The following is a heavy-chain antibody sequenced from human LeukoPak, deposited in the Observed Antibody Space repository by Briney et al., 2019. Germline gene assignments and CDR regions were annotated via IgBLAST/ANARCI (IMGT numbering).Heavy chain of an antibody. Sequence: GGSLRLSCAASGFTFSSYGMHWVRQAPGKGLEWVAFIRYDGSNKYYADSVKGRFTISRDNSKNTLYLQMNSLRAEDTAVYYCAKSITMIVVAYFDYWGQGTLVTVSS. CDR3: AKSITMIVVAYFDY. V-gene: IGHV3-30*02. J-gene: IGHJ4*02. D-gene: IGHD3-22*01. CDR1: GFTFSSYG. CDR2: IRYDGSNK.